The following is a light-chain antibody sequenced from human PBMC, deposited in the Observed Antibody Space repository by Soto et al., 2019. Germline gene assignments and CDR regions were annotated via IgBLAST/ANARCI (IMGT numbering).Light chain of an antibody. V-gene: IGKV3-11*01. CDR3: QQRVDWLT. Sequence: EIVLTQSPGTLSLSPGDRATLSCRASQSVSIYLAWYQQKPGQAPRLLIYDASSRVTGIPARFSGSGSGTDFTLTISSVETEDFAVYYCQQRVDWLTFGGGTKLEIK. J-gene: IGKJ4*01. CDR2: DAS. CDR1: QSVSIY.